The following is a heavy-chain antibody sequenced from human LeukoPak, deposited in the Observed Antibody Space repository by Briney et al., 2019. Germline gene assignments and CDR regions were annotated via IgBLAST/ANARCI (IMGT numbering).Heavy chain of an antibody. CDR2: IYYSGST. J-gene: IGHJ4*02. V-gene: IGHV4-59*01. Sequence: SETLSLTCTVSGGSISSYYWSWIRQPPGKGLEWIGYIYYSGSTNYNPSLKSRVTISVATSKNQFSLKLSSVTAADTAVYYCARVHYYDSSGYLDYWGQGTLVTVSS. D-gene: IGHD3-22*01. CDR3: ARVHYYDSSGYLDY. CDR1: GGSISSYY.